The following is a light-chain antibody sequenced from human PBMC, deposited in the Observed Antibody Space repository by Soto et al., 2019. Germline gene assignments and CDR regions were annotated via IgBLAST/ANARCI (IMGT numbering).Light chain of an antibody. CDR3: SSYAGSKAFI. Sequence: QSALTQPPSASGSPGQSVTISCTGTSGDVGAYNDVSWYQHHPGKAPKLMIYEVTKRPSGVPDRFCGSKSGATASLTVSGLQAEDEADYYCSSYAGSKAFIFGGGTKLTVL. CDR2: EVT. CDR1: SGDVGAYND. V-gene: IGLV2-8*01. J-gene: IGLJ2*01.